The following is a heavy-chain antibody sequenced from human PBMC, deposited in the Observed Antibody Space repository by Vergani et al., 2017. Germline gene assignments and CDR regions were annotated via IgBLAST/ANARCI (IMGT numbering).Heavy chain of an antibody. CDR3: ARASWAVAGGGKYNWFDP. V-gene: IGHV4-34*10. D-gene: IGHD6-19*01. CDR1: GGSISSHY. J-gene: IGHJ5*02. CDR2: INHSGST. Sequence: QVQLQESGPGLVKPPGTLSLTCAVSGGSISSHYWSWIRQPPGKGLEWIGEINHSGSTNYNPSLKRRVTISVDTAKNQFSLKLSSVTAADTAVYYCARASWAVAGGGKYNWFDPWGQGTLVTVSS.